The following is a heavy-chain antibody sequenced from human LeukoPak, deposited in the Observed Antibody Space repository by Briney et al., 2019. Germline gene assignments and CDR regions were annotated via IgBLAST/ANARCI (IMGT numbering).Heavy chain of an antibody. D-gene: IGHD6-19*01. CDR2: TYTTGST. CDR1: GGSISSYY. CDR3: ARDLNVAVAGPIFDS. Sequence: SETLSLSCTISGGSISSYYWSWIRQPAGKGLEWIGRTYTTGSTNYNPSLKSRVTMSADTSKNQFSLKLSSVTAADTAVYYCARDLNVAVAGPIFDSWGQGTLVTVSS. V-gene: IGHV4-4*07. J-gene: IGHJ4*02.